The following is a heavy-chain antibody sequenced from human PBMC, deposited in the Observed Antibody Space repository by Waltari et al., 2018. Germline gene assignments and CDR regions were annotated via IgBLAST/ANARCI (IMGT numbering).Heavy chain of an antibody. D-gene: IGHD6-13*01. CDR2: ISYDGSNK. J-gene: IGHJ4*02. CDR1: GFTFRTSA. CDR3: ARGKLYSSSFDY. Sequence: QVQLVESGGGVVQPGRSLRLSSAASGFTFRTSAMHWVPQAPGKGLEWVAVISYDGSNKYYVDSVKGRFTISRDNSKNTLYLQMNSLRAEDTAVYYCARGKLYSSSFDYWGQGTLVTVSS. V-gene: IGHV3-30*04.